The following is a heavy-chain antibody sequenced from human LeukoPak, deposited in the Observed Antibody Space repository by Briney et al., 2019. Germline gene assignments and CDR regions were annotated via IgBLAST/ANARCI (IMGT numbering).Heavy chain of an antibody. CDR3: VRDRFGTHLDY. J-gene: IGHJ4*02. Sequence: GGSLRLSCAASGDTIWSNFRGWVRQAPGKGLEWVSIIHSDGGTDYVDSARGRFDISRDNSKDVLYLQMNNLRVEDTAVYYCVRDRFGTHLDYWGQGTLVTVSS. D-gene: IGHD3-16*01. CDR1: GDTIWSNF. CDR2: IHSDGGT. V-gene: IGHV3-66*01.